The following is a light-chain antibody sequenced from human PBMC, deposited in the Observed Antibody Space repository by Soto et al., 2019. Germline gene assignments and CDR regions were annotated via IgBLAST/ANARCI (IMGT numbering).Light chain of an antibody. CDR2: GAS. Sequence: EIVLTQSPGTLSVSKGERATLSCRASESVASSYLAWYQQNPGQAPRLLIYGASSRATGIPDRSSGRGSGPNFTLPISSLQSEDFAVYSCHQNDDGPYTLGKGTKVDI. CDR3: HQNDDGPYT. V-gene: IGKV3-20*01. CDR1: ESVASSY. J-gene: IGKJ2*01.